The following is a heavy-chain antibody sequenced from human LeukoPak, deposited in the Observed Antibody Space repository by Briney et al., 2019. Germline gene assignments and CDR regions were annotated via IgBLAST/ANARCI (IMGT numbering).Heavy chain of an antibody. CDR3: AREVAAAGTAYDY. J-gene: IGHJ4*02. D-gene: IGHD6-13*01. V-gene: IGHV4-30-4*01. CDR1: GGSISSGDYY. Sequence: PSETLSLTCTVSGGSISSGDYYWSWIRQPPGKGLEWIGYIYYSGSTYYNPSLKSRVTISVDTSKNQFSLELSSVTAADTAVYYCAREVAAAGTAYDYWGQGTLVTVSS. CDR2: IYYSGST.